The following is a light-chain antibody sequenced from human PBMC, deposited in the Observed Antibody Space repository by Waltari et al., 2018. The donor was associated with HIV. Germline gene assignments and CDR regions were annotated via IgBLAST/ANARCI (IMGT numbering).Light chain of an antibody. V-gene: IGLV4-69*01. CDR1: RGHTNYA. CDR2: LSTNGSH. J-gene: IGLJ3*02. CDR3: QTWGTGIGV. Sequence: QVVLTQSPSASASLGASVKLTCTLSRGHTNYAIAWHQQQPEKGPRYLMRLSTNGSHTKGEGIPGRFSGDRSGDERDLTIASLQSEDEADYYGQTWGTGIGVFGGGTKLTGL.